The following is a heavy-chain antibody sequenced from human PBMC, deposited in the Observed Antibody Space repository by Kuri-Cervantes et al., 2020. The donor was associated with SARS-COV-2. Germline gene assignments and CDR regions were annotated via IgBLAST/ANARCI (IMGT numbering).Heavy chain of an antibody. CDR2: IYYSGST. CDR3: AGWQKYGSGSYSDAFDI. J-gene: IGHJ3*02. V-gene: IGHV4-39*07. D-gene: IGHD3-10*01. Sequence: GSLRLSCTVSGGSISSSSYYWGWIRQPPGKGLEWIGSIYYSGSTYYNPSLKSRVTISVDTSKNQFSLKLSTVTAADTAVYYCAGWQKYGSGSYSDAFDIWGQGTMVTVSS. CDR1: GGSISSSSYY.